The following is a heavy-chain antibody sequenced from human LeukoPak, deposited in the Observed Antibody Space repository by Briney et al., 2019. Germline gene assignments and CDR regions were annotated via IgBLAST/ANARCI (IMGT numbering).Heavy chain of an antibody. CDR2: IHYRGST. D-gene: IGHD3-22*01. Sequence: SETLSLTCGVSGGSISSYYWSWIRQSPEKGLEWIGYIHYRGSTNYNPSLKSRLTISVNTSKNHFSLRLSSVTAADTAVYYCARHADSSGYYYHFDYWGQGALVTVSP. CDR1: GGSISSYY. V-gene: IGHV4-59*08. CDR3: ARHADSSGYYYHFDY. J-gene: IGHJ4*02.